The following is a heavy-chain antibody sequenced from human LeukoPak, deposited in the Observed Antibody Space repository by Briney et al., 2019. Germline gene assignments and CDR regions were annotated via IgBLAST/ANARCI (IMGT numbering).Heavy chain of an antibody. J-gene: IGHJ5*02. V-gene: IGHV4-34*01. CDR1: GGSFSGYY. CDR3: ARGPDSGSYFAWFDP. D-gene: IGHD3-10*01. CDR2: INHSGST. Sequence: SETPSLTCAVYGGSFSGYYWNWIRQPPGKGLEWIGEINHSGSTHYNPSFKSRVTISVDTSKNQFSLRLSSVTAADTALYYCARGPDSGSYFAWFDPWGQGTLVTVSS.